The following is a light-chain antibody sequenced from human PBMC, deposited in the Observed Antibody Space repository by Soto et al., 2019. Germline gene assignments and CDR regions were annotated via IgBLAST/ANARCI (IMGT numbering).Light chain of an antibody. CDR2: GNS. J-gene: IGLJ1*01. CDR3: QSYDSSLSAYV. V-gene: IGLV1-40*01. CDR1: SSNIGAGYD. Sequence: QSVLAQPHSVSGAPGQKVTISCTGSSSNIGAGYDLHWYQQLPGTAPKLLLYGNSNRPSGVPDRFSCSKSGTSASLAITGLQSEDEADYYCQSYDSSLSAYVFGTGTKLTVL.